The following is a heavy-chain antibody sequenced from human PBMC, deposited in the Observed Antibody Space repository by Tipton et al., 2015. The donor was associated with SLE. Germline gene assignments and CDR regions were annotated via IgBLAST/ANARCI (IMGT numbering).Heavy chain of an antibody. V-gene: IGHV3-33*01. D-gene: IGHD3-16*01. CDR3: ARGRGGEFLDY. CDR2: IWYDGSNK. Sequence: QVQLVQSGGGVVQSGTSLRLSCAASGFTFSTSAMHWVRQAPGKGLEWVGVIWYDGSNKFYADSVKGRFPISRDNSKNTVSLQMNSLGVEDTAVYFCARGRGGEFLDYWGQGTLVTVSS. CDR1: GFTFSTSA. J-gene: IGHJ4*02.